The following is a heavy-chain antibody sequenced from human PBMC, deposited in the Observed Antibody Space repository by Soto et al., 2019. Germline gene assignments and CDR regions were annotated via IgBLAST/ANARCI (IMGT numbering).Heavy chain of an antibody. CDR3: AREGGVLSAAVGDYSDY. CDR2: INAANGDT. D-gene: IGHD2-2*01. V-gene: IGHV1-3*01. Sequence: QVQLVQYGADVRKPGASVTMSCKASGYILTDYAMHWVRQAPGQGFQWMGRINAANGDTRYSQNFQGRVSITRDASARTAYMELRSLTSGDSAMYYCAREGGVLSAAVGDYSDYWGQGTLITVSS. CDR1: GYILTDYA. J-gene: IGHJ4*02.